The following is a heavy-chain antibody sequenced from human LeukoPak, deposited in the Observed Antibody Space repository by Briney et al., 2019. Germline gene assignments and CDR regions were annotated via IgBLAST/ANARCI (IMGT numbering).Heavy chain of an antibody. Sequence: ASVKVSCKVSGYTLTGLSIHWVRQAPGKGLEWMGGFDPENGEIIYAQKFQGRVTMTEDRSGDTAYMQLSSLRSEDTAVYYCSTDAGYCNSTTCSYYFDYWGQGTLVTVSS. J-gene: IGHJ4*02. V-gene: IGHV1-24*01. CDR1: GYTLTGLS. CDR3: STDAGYCNSTTCSYYFDY. CDR2: FDPENGEI. D-gene: IGHD3-9*01.